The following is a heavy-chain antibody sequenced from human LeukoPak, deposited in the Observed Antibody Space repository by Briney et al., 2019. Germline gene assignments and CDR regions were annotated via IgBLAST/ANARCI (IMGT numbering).Heavy chain of an antibody. CDR2: ISGSGSSDT. D-gene: IGHD1-26*01. J-gene: IGHJ4*02. V-gene: IGHV3-23*01. Sequence: GGSLRLSCAASGFTLSSSAMNWVRQAPGKGLEWVSVISGSGSSDTYYADSVRGRFTISRDNSKSTLYLQMNSLRAEDTAIYYCAKGPTRGYWGQGTLVTVSS. CDR1: GFTLSSSA. CDR3: AKGPTRGY.